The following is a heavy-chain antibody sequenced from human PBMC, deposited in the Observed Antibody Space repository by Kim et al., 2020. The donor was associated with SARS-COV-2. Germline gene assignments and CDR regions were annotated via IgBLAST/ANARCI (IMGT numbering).Heavy chain of an antibody. J-gene: IGHJ4*02. D-gene: IGHD6-19*01. CDR3: ARDPWLDGKYYFDY. Sequence: GGSLRLSCAASGFTFSSYGMHWVRQAPGKGLEWVAVIWYDGSNKYYADSVKGRFTISRDNSKNTLYLQMNSLRAEDTAVYYCARDPWLDGKYYFDYWGQGTLVTVSS. CDR1: GFTFSSYG. CDR2: IWYDGSNK. V-gene: IGHV3-33*01.